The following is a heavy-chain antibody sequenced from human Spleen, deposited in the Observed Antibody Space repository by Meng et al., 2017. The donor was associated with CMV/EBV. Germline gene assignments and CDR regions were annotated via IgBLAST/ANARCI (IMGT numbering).Heavy chain of an antibody. CDR1: GFTFSNYG. CDR3: AKARQELLWFGDAEEGFDY. V-gene: IGHV3-23*01. CDR2: ISGSGGST. D-gene: IGHD3-10*01. J-gene: IGHJ4*02. Sequence: GESLKISCVASGFTFSNYGMSWVRQAPGKGLEWVSAISGSGGSTYYADSVKGRFTISRDNSKNTLYLQMNSLRAEDTAVYYCAKARQELLWFGDAEEGFDYWGQGTLVTVSS.